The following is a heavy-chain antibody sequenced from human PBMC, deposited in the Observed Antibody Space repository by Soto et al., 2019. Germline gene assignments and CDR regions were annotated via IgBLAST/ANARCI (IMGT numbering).Heavy chain of an antibody. Sequence: VQLVESGGGVVQSGRSLRLSCAASGFSFSSYGMHWVRQAPGKGLEWVAVIWYDGSNKYYADSVKGRFTISRDNSKKTLYLLMNSLRAEDTAVYYCARDGSGDRHAFDIWGQGTMVTVSS. V-gene: IGHV3-33*01. CDR1: GFSFSSYG. CDR3: ARDGSGDRHAFDI. D-gene: IGHD3-10*01. CDR2: IWYDGSNK. J-gene: IGHJ3*02.